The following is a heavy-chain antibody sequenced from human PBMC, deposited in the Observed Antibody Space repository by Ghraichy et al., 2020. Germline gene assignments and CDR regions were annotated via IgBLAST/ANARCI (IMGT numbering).Heavy chain of an antibody. CDR2: ISNTGRNT. CDR3: AVLSGSYYFDS. CDR1: GFTFSSYE. D-gene: IGHD1-26*01. V-gene: IGHV3-48*03. J-gene: IGHJ4*02. Sequence: GSLRLSCAASGFTFSSYEMNWVRQAPGRGLEWVSYISNTGRNTYYADSVEGRFTVSRDNAKNSLYLQMNSLRAEDTAVYYCAVLSGSYYFDSWGQGTLVTVSS.